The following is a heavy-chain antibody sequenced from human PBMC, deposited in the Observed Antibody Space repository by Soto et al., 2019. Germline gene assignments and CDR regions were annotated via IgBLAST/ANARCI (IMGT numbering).Heavy chain of an antibody. CDR2: ISRSVGST. V-gene: IGHV3-23*01. CDR1: GFTFSTYA. CDR3: VSHPQWELPYY. J-gene: IGHJ4*02. D-gene: IGHD1-26*01. Sequence: GGSLRLSGAASGFTFSTYALSWVRQAPGRGLEWVSGISRSVGSTYYADSVRGRFTISRDNSKNTLYLQMNSLKVEDTAVYYCVSHPQWELPYYWGQGTLVTVSS.